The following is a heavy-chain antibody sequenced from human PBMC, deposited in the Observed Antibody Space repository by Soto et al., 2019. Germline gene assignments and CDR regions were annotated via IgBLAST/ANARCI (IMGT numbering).Heavy chain of an antibody. CDR3: ARGGAAAAGKYD. V-gene: IGHV3-21*01. CDR1: GFTFSSYS. CDR2: ISSSSSYI. J-gene: IGHJ4*02. Sequence: EVQLVESGGGLVKPGGSLRLSCAASGFTFSSYSMNWVRQAPGKGLEWVSSISSSSSYIYYADSVKGRFTISRDNAKNSLYLQRNRLGAEDTAVYYCARGGAAAAGKYDWGQGTLVTVSS. D-gene: IGHD6-13*01.